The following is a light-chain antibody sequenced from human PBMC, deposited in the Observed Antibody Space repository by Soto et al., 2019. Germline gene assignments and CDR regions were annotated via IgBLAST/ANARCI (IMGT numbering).Light chain of an antibody. J-gene: IGLJ1*01. V-gene: IGLV2-14*01. CDR3: SSYTNINTRACV. CDR1: SSDVGGYNY. Sequence: QSVLTQPASVSGSPGQSITISCTGTSSDVGGYNYVSWYQQHPGKAPKLMIYEVSNRPPGVSNRFSGSKSGNTASLTISGLQAEDEADYYCSSYTNINTRACVFGTRTKVTVL. CDR2: EVS.